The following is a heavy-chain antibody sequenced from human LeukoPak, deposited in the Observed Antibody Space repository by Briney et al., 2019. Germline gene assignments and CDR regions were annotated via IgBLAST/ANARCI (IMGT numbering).Heavy chain of an antibody. CDR2: ISGNGDT. CDR3: ARLASDNGQHVVALDF. Sequence: PSETLSLTCSVSGASIDSHYYYWTWIRQPPGKGLEWVGFISGNGDTYYNPSLESRVTISRDTSKNQFSLRLSSVSATDTAVFYSARLASDNGQHVVALDFWGQGTWVTVSS. CDR1: GASIDSHYYY. J-gene: IGHJ3*01. D-gene: IGHD4-17*01. V-gene: IGHV4-30-4*01.